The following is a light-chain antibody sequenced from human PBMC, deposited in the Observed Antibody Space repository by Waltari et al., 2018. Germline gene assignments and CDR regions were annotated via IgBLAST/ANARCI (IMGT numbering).Light chain of an antibody. V-gene: IGKV1-5*01. CDR1: QSVSDW. CDR3: QHYSHSSPWT. CDR2: DVS. J-gene: IGKJ1*01. Sequence: DIQMTQSPSTLSASVGDRVTITCRASQSVSDWLAWYQQKTGKAPDLLIFDVSNLKSGVPSRFRGRGSGTEFTITISSLQPDDFATYYCQHYSHSSPWTFGQGTKVEIK.